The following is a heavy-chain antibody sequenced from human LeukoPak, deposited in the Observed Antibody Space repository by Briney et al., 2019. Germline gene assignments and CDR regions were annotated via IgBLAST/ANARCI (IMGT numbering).Heavy chain of an antibody. CDR2: IHYTGST. CDR1: GGSICSYY. J-gene: IGHJ6*03. Sequence: SETLSLTCTVSGGSICSYYWSWIRQPPRKGLEWIGYIHYTGSTNYNPSLKSRVIISVDTSKNQFSLKLSSVTAADTAVYYCARVEEGYGSGRRENYYYYYMDVWGKGTTVTISS. D-gene: IGHD3-10*01. CDR3: ARVEEGYGSGRRENYYYYYMDV. V-gene: IGHV4-59*01.